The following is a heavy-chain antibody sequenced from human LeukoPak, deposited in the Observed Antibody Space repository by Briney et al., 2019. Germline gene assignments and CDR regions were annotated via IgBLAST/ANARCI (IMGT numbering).Heavy chain of an antibody. Sequence: PGGSLRLSCEASGFIFSSYWMNWVRQAPGKGLEWVANIKQDGSEKYYVDSVKGRFTISRDNAKNSLYLQMNSLRADDTAKYYRATTFGGWYQGPFDYWGQGTLVTVSS. CDR3: ATTFGGWYQGPFDY. D-gene: IGHD6-19*01. CDR1: GFIFSSYW. J-gene: IGHJ4*02. CDR2: IKQDGSEK. V-gene: IGHV3-7*03.